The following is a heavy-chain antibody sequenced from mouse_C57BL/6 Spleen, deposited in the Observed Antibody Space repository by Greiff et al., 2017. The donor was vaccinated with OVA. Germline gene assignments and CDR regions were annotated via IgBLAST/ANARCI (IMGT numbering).Heavy chain of an antibody. CDR3: ARLMIKYYFDY. D-gene: IGHD2-4*01. CDR2: ISYDGSN. V-gene: IGHV3-6*01. Sequence: EVQLQQSGPGLVKPSQSLSLTCSVTGYSITSGYYWNWIRQFPGNKLEWMGYISYDGSNNYNPSLKNRISITRDTSKNQFFLKLNSVTTEDTATYYCARLMIKYYFDYWGQGTTLTVSS. J-gene: IGHJ2*01. CDR1: GYSITSGYY.